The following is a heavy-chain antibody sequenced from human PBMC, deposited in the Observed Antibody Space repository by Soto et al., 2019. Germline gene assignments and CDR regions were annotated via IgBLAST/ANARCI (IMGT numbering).Heavy chain of an antibody. V-gene: IGHV3-21*01. D-gene: IGHD3-9*01. Sequence: PGGSLRLSCAASGFTFSSYSMNWVRQAPGKGLEWVSSISSSSSYIYYADSVKGRFTISRDNAKNSLYLQMNSLRAEDTAVYYCARDRSPDWLLTPPTFDPWGQGTLVTVSS. CDR3: ARDRSPDWLLTPPTFDP. J-gene: IGHJ5*02. CDR1: GFTFSSYS. CDR2: ISSSSSYI.